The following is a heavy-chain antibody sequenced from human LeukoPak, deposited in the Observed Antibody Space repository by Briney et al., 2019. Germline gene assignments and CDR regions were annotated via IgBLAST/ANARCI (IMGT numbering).Heavy chain of an antibody. CDR2: IIPIFGTA. V-gene: IGHV1-69*05. J-gene: IGHJ5*02. CDR3: ARVSYYYGSGSYYFSWFDP. CDR1: GGTFSSYA. D-gene: IGHD3-10*01. Sequence: GASVKVSCKASGGTFSSYAISWVRQAPGQGLEWMGGIIPIFGTANYAQKFQVRVTITTDESTSTAYMELSILRSEDTAVYYCARVSYYYGSGSYYFSWFDPWGQGTLVTVSS.